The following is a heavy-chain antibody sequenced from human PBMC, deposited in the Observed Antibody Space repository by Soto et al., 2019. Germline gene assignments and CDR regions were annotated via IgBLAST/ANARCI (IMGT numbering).Heavy chain of an antibody. Sequence: SETLSLTCTVSGGSISSSSYYWGWIRQPPGKGLEWIGSIYYSGSTYYNPSLKSRVTISVDTSKNQFSLKLSSVTAADTAVYYCASVPHYQLLSLGLIRETDYWGQGTLVTVSS. J-gene: IGHJ4*02. CDR1: GGSISSSSYY. CDR3: ASVPHYQLLSLGLIRETDY. V-gene: IGHV4-39*01. D-gene: IGHD2-2*01. CDR2: IYYSGST.